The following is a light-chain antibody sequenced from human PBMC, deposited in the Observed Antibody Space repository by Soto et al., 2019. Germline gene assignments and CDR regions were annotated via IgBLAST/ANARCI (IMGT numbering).Light chain of an antibody. J-gene: IGKJ2*03. CDR2: GAS. CDR3: QQSYNSPYS. V-gene: IGKV3-15*01. Sequence: IMMTQCPATLSVSPGERATLSCRASQSISSNLAWYLQKPGQAPRLLIYGASTGATGIPARFSGSGSGTEFTLTISSLQSEDFAAYYCQQSYNSPYSFGQGTKLEIK. CDR1: QSISSN.